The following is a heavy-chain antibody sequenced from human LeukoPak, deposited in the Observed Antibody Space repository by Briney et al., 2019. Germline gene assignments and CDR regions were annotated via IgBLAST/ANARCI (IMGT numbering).Heavy chain of an antibody. D-gene: IGHD1-26*01. CDR3: ARDRGIVGATGCYFDY. J-gene: IGHJ4*02. CDR2: ITNSGSTV. V-gene: IGHV3-11*01. Sequence: GGSLRLSCAATGFTISDYYMSWIRQAPGKGLEWVSYITNSGSTVYYIDSVKGRFTISRDNAKNSLYLQMNSLRAEDTAVYYCARDRGIVGATGCYFDYWGQGTLVTVSS. CDR1: GFTISDYY.